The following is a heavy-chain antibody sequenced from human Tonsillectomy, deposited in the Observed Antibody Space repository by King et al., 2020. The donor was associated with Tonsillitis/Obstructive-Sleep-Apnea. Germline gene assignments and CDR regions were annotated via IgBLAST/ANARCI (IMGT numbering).Heavy chain of an antibody. D-gene: IGHD3-3*01. J-gene: IGHJ6*03. CDR1: GGSISSNNW. CDR3: ARSLAPSYDLWSGEGYYYYYMDV. V-gene: IGHV4-4*02. CDR2: IYHSGGT. Sequence: QLQESGPGLVKPSGTLSLTCTVSGGSISSNNWWSWVRQPPGKGLEWIGEIYHSGGTSYNPSLESRITMSADKSKNQFSLKVTSLTAADTAVYYCARSLAPSYDLWSGEGYYYYYMDVWGNGTTVTVPS.